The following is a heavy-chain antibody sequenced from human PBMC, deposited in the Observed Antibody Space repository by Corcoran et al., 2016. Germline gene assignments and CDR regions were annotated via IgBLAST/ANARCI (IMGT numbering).Heavy chain of an antibody. J-gene: IGHJ4*02. CDR1: GFTFSDYY. Sequence: QVQLVESGGGLVKPGESLRLSCAASGFTFSDYYMSWIRQAPGKGLEWVSYISSSGGTTYYVDSVKGRFTISRDNAKHSVYLQMNSLRAEDTAVYYGPRKISDSTGYSLGHWGQGTLVTVSS. CDR3: PRKISDSTGYSLGH. CDR2: ISSSGGTT. D-gene: IGHD3-22*01. V-gene: IGHV3-11*01.